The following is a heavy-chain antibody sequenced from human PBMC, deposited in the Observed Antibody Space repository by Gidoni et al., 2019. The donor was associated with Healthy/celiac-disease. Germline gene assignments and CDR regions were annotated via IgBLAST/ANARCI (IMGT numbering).Heavy chain of an antibody. CDR2: INHSRST. CDR1: GGSFSGYY. D-gene: IGHD4-4*01. J-gene: IGHJ4*02. Sequence: LSLTCAVYGGSFSGYYWSWIRQPPGKGLEWNGEINHSRSTNYNPTLKSLVTISVDTSKNQFSLKLSSVTAADTAVYYCARGASSNFDYWGQGTLVTVSS. CDR3: ARGASSNFDY. V-gene: IGHV4-34*01.